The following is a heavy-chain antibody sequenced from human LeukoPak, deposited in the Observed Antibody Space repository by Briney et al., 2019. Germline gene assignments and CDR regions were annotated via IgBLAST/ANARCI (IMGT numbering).Heavy chain of an antibody. Sequence: SETLSLTCTVSGGSVNSGSYYWNWIRQPPGTGLEWIGYIYYSGSTNYNPSLKSRVTISVDTSKNQFSLKLSSVTAADTAVYYCAGENPPYYYYGMDVWGQGTTVTVSS. CDR2: IYYSGST. CDR1: GGSVNSGSYY. V-gene: IGHV4-61*01. CDR3: AGENPPYYYYGMDV. J-gene: IGHJ6*02.